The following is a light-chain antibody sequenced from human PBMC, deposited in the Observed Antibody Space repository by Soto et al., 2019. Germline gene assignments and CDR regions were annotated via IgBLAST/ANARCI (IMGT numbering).Light chain of an antibody. V-gene: IGLV2-14*03. J-gene: IGLJ1*01. CDR1: SSDVGGSNF. CDR3: VSYTSSTTYV. CDR2: DVA. Sequence: QSALTQPASVSDSPGQSITISCTETSSDVGGSNFVSWYQQHPGKPPKLIIYDVANRPSGVSNRFSGSKSGSTASLIVSRLQTEDEADYYCVSYTSSTTYVVGTGTKVTV.